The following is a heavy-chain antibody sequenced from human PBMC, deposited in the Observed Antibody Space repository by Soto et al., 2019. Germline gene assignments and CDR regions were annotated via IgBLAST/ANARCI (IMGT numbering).Heavy chain of an antibody. J-gene: IGHJ3*02. CDR1: GFTFSSYS. CDR3: ARDPHDILTGYSRPRVAFDI. V-gene: IGHV3-48*02. CDR2: ISSSSSTI. Sequence: GGSLRLSCAASGFTFSSYSMNWVRQAPGKGLEWVSYISSSSSTIYYADSVKGRFTISRDNAKNSLYLQMNSLRDEDTAVYYWARDPHDILTGYSRPRVAFDIWGQGTMVTVSS. D-gene: IGHD3-9*01.